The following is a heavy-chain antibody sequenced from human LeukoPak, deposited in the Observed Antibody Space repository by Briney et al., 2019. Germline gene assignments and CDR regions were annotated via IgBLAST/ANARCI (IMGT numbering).Heavy chain of an antibody. J-gene: IGHJ4*02. Sequence: SETLSLICTVSGVSISSYFWSWVRQPAGKGLEWIGRIYNSGSTKYNPALPSRGPLSLDPSKKQSSLTLGSPPPPATAPAYFSRAGTSGGLCDYWRQGSLVSVSS. CDR1: GVSISSYF. D-gene: IGHD1-14*01. CDR2: IYNSGST. CDR3: SRAGTSGGLCDY. V-gene: IGHV4-4*07.